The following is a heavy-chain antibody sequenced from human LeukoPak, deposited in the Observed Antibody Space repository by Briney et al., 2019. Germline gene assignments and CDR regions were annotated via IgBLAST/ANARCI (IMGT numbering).Heavy chain of an antibody. D-gene: IGHD5-12*01. CDR3: GRSLATSYYYMNV. Sequence: GSSLRLSCAVSGFTFRNYPLHLLRQAPGKGLEWVAVISYDGSNKFYADSVKGRFTISRDNSKNTLHLQMNSLRAEDTAVYYCGRSLATSYYYMNVWGKGTTVTVSS. V-gene: IGHV3-30*04. CDR2: ISYDGSNK. CDR1: GFTFRNYP. J-gene: IGHJ6*03.